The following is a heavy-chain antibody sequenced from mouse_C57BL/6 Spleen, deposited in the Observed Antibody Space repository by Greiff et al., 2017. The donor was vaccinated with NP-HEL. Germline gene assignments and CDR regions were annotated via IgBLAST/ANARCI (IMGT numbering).Heavy chain of an antibody. CDR1: GYTFTSYW. J-gene: IGHJ4*01. CDR2: IHPNSGST. V-gene: IGHV1-64*01. Sequence: VQLQQPGAELVKPGASVKLSCKASGYTFTSYWMHWVKKRPGQGLEWIGMIHPNSGSTNYNEKFKSKATLTVDKSSSTAYMQLSSLTSEDSAVYYCARGDLGGYYAMDYWGQGTSVTVSS. CDR3: ARGDLGGYYAMDY. D-gene: IGHD4-1*01.